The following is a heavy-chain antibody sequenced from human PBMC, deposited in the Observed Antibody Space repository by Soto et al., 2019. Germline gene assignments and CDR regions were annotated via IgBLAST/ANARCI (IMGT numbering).Heavy chain of an antibody. CDR2: INPNSGGT. CDR1: GYTFTGYY. CDR3: ARGVSSSGGMDV. V-gene: IGHV1-2*02. J-gene: IGHJ6*02. D-gene: IGHD2-2*01. Sequence: RASVKVSCKASGYTFTGYYLHWVRQAPGQGLECMGWINPNSGGTKYAQTFQGRVTMTRDTSISTAYMDLSSLRPDDTALYYCARGVSSSGGMDVWGQGTTVTVSS.